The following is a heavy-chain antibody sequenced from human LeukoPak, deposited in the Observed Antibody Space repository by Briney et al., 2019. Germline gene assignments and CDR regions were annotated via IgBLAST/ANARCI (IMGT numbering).Heavy chain of an antibody. CDR1: GYTFTNYN. D-gene: IGHD5-12*01. V-gene: IGHV1-18*01. Sequence: ASVKVSCKASGYTFTNYNFSCVRQAPGQGLEWMGWISTYNGNTNYAQKLQGRVTITTDTSTSTAYMELRSLRSDDTAVYYCARDYRDGYNLYFDYWGQGTLVTVSS. CDR2: ISTYNGNT. CDR3: ARDYRDGYNLYFDY. J-gene: IGHJ4*02.